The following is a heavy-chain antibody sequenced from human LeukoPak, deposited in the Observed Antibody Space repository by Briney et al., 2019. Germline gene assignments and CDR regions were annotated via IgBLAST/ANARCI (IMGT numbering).Heavy chain of an antibody. V-gene: IGHV3-7*01. CDR1: GFTFNSYW. Sequence: GGSLRLSCAASGFTFNSYWMSWVRQAPGKGLEWVANIKQDGSEKYYEDSVKGRFTISRDNAKNSLYLQMNSLRAEDTAVYYCARDDPTLFWSGSPFYWGQGTLVTVSS. CDR3: ARDDPTLFWSGSPFY. CDR2: IKQDGSEK. D-gene: IGHD3-3*01. J-gene: IGHJ4*02.